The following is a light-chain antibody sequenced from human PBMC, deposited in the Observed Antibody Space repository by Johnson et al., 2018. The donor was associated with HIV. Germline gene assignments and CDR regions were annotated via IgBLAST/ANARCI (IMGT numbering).Light chain of an antibody. J-gene: IGLJ1*01. CDR1: SSNIGNND. Sequence: QSVLTQPPSVSAAPGQKVTISCSGSSSNIGNNDVSWYQQLPGTAPKLLIYENNKRPSGIPDRFSGSKSGTSATLGITGLQTGDEADYYCGTWDSSLSAFNYVFGTGTKVTVL. CDR3: GTWDSSLSAFNYV. V-gene: IGLV1-51*02. CDR2: ENN.